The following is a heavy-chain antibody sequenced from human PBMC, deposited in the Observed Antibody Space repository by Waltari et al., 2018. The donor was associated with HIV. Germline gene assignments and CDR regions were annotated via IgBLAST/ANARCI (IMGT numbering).Heavy chain of an antibody. CDR1: GFTFSSSW. J-gene: IGHJ4*02. D-gene: IGHD3-9*01. CDR2: IKSDGTIT. Sequence: EVQLVESRGGLVQPGGSLSLSCAASGFTFSSSWMHWFRQAPGKGLVWVSRIKSDGTITTFADSVKGRFTISRDNAKNTLFLQMNSLRAEDTAIYYCARDLVVLRYFDWLSTYFDYWGQGTLVTVSS. V-gene: IGHV3-74*01. CDR3: ARDLVVLRYFDWLSTYFDY.